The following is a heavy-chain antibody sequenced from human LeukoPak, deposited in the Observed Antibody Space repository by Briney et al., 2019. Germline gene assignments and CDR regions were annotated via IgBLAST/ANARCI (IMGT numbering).Heavy chain of an antibody. CDR3: ARVDSSSWYMVADS. V-gene: IGHV4-31*03. D-gene: IGHD6-13*01. J-gene: IGHJ4*02. Sequence: SETLSLTCTVSGASLTSGGNHWSWIRQHPGKGLEWIGYISSNGNTYYNPSLKSRLAISMDTSLSQFFLSLTSVTAADTAVYFCARVDSSSWYMVADSWGQGTLVTVSS. CDR2: ISSNGNT. CDR1: GASLTSGGNH.